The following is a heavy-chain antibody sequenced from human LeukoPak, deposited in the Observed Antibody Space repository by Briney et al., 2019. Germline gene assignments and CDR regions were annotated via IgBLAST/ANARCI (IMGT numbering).Heavy chain of an antibody. CDR2: VTASGNSP. CDR1: GFTFRNYV. J-gene: IGHJ5*02. CDR3: AKDMFRGGTES. V-gene: IGHV3-23*01. D-gene: IGHD3-10*01. Sequence: PGGSLRLSCAASGFTFRNYVMTWVRQAPGKGLEWVSAVTASGNSPYYADSVKGRFTISRDNYKDTLYLQMNSLRAEDTAVYYCAKDMFRGGTESWGQGTLVTVSS.